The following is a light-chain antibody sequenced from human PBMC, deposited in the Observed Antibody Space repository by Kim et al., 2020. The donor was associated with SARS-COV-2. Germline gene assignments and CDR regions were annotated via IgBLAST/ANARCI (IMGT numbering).Light chain of an antibody. CDR1: QGISNY. CDR3: QTGWT. CDR2: AAS. Sequence: SSLAASVGDRVTITCRASQGISNYLAWYQQKPGKVPKLLIYAASTLQSGVPSRFSGSGSGTDFTLTISSLQPEDVATYYCQTGWTFGQGTKVDIK. V-gene: IGKV1-27*01. J-gene: IGKJ1*01.